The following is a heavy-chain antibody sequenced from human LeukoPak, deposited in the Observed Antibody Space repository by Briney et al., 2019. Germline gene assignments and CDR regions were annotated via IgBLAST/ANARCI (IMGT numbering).Heavy chain of an antibody. Sequence: PGASLKLSCAASGYTFDDYGMSWVRQAPGKGLEWVSGINCNGGSTGYADYVKGRFTISRDNAKNSLYLQMNSLRAEDTALYYCASKPDSSGYYYDAFDIWGQGTMVTVSS. J-gene: IGHJ3*02. CDR3: ASKPDSSGYYYDAFDI. CDR2: INCNGGST. CDR1: GYTFDDYG. V-gene: IGHV3-20*04. D-gene: IGHD3-22*01.